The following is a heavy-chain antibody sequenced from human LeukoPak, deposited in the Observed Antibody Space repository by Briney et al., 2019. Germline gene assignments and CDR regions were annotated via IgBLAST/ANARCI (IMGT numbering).Heavy chain of an antibody. D-gene: IGHD5-18*01. CDR1: DGSISRYY. J-gene: IGHJ5*02. V-gene: IGHV4-59*12. CDR3: ARDHTGAYVP. CDR2: KDYSGST. Sequence: SETLSLTCTVSDGSISRYYWSWIRQPPGKGLEWIGYKDYSGSTNYNRSLKSRVTISLDTSKNQFSLNLNSVNAADTAVYYCARDHTGAYVPWGQGTLVTVSS.